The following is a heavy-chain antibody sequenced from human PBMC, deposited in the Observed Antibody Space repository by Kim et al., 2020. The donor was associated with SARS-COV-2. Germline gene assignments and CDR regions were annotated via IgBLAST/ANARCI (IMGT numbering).Heavy chain of an antibody. J-gene: IGHJ4*02. Sequence: SETLSLTCTVSGGSISSGGYYWSWIRQHPGKGLEWIGYIHYSGSTYYNPSLESRATISIDTSKNQFSLKLSSVTAADTAVYYCARVPPAYCTNAVCYGPDYWGQGTLVTVSS. V-gene: IGHV4-31*03. CDR3: ARVPPAYCTNAVCYGPDY. CDR2: IHYSGST. D-gene: IGHD2-8*01. CDR1: GGSISSGGYY.